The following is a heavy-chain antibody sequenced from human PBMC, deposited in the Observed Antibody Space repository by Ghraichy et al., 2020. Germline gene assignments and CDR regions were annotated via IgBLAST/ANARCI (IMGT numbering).Heavy chain of an antibody. CDR2: ISGSGINT. CDR1: GFTFSDYA. D-gene: IGHD2-15*01. Sequence: GGSLRLSCAASGFTFSDYAMTWVRQTPGRGLEWVAAISGSGINTYYRDSVRGRFTISRDNSRNTVYLQMSSVGAEDTAIYYCARHHHGSGSFDHWGRGTQVTVSS. J-gene: IGHJ5*02. CDR3: ARHHHGSGSFDH. V-gene: IGHV3-23*01.